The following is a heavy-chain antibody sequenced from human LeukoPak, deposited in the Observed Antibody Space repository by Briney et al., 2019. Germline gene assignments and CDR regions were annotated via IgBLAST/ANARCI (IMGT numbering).Heavy chain of an antibody. V-gene: IGHV1-3*01. Sequence: ASVKVSCKASGYTFSSYVMHWVRQAPGQRLEWMGWINAGNGNTKYSQKFQGRVTITRDTSASTGYMELSSLKFEDTAVYYCARVLLDAFDIWGQRTMVTVSS. J-gene: IGHJ3*02. CDR3: ARVLLDAFDI. D-gene: IGHD2-8*02. CDR1: GYTFSSYV. CDR2: INAGNGNT.